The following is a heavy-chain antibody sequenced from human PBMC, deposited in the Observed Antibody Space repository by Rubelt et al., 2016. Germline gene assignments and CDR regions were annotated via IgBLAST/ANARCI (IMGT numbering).Heavy chain of an antibody. CDR3: AKDRAVGFWSGYPDY. J-gene: IGHJ4*02. D-gene: IGHD3-3*01. CDR1: GFSFRNFG. V-gene: IGHV3-33*06. CDR2: IWYDGSNK. Sequence: GGGVVQPGRSLRLSCAASGFSFRNFGMHWVRQAPGKGLDWVAVIWYDGSNKYYADSVKGRFTISRDNSKNTLDLQVNSLRADDTAVYYCAKDRAVGFWSGYPDYWGQGTPVTVSS.